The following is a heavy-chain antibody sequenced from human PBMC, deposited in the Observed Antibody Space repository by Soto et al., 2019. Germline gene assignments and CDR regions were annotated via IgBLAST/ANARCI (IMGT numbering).Heavy chain of an antibody. CDR1: GYTFTDSH. V-gene: IGHV1-2*02. CDR3: AIDLNTPSSAWQGYYFDY. D-gene: IGHD6-19*01. Sequence: QVQLVQSGTELKKPGASVKVSCKASGYTFTDSHIHWVRQATGQGLEWMGWIKPNSGATKSAQKFQGRITMTRDPSISTAYMELSGLRSDDTAVYYCAIDLNTPSSAWQGYYFDYWGQGTLVTGSS. J-gene: IGHJ4*02. CDR2: IKPNSGAT.